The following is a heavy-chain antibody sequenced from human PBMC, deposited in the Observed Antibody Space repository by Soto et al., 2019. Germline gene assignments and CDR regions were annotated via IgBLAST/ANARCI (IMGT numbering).Heavy chain of an antibody. CDR2: ISGSGGST. Sequence: GGSLRLSCAASGFTFSSYAMSWVRQAPGKGLEWVSAISGSGGSTYYADSVKGRFTISRDNSKNTLYLQMNSLRAEDTAVYYCAKDTARDIVVVPAAIGYYYYGMDVWGQGTTVTGSS. J-gene: IGHJ6*02. D-gene: IGHD2-2*01. V-gene: IGHV3-23*01. CDR3: AKDTARDIVVVPAAIGYYYYGMDV. CDR1: GFTFSSYA.